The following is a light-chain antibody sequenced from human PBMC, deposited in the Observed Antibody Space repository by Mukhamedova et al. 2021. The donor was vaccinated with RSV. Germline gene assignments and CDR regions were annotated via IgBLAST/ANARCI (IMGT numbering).Light chain of an antibody. CDR2: AAS. Sequence: WYQRRVHGKAPKRLIYAASSLQSGVPSRFSGSGSGTEFTLTISSLQPEEFATYYCLQHNTLFTFGPGTKVDIK. J-gene: IGKJ3*01. CDR3: LQHNTLFT. V-gene: IGKV1-17*01.